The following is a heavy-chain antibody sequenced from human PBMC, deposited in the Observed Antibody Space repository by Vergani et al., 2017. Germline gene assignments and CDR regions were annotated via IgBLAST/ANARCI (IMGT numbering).Heavy chain of an antibody. J-gene: IGHJ4*02. CDR1: ESSFISNE. D-gene: IGHD2-21*01. CDR2: SNPIDSKI. V-gene: IGHV5-51*01. CDR3: TRHVPCGDGACLHFDH. Sequence: EVMLVQSGAEVKKPGASLKISCKYSESSFISNEIAWVRQMSGKGLQWMGNSNPIDSKIAYSPSFQGQAIMSLDKSNTTAYLQWRSLKASDTAIYYCTRHVPCGDGACLHFDHWGQGTQVTVSS.